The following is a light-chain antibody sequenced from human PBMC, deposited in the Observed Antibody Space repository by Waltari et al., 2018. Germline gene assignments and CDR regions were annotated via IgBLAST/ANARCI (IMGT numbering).Light chain of an antibody. CDR3: CSYAGSYTFV. CDR2: VVV. J-gene: IGLJ7*01. V-gene: IGLV2-11*01. Sequence: QSALTQPRSVSGSPGQSVTISCSGTSSDIGNYNFVSWYQQHPGNAPKLLIYVVVKRPSGVPDRFSGSKSGNTASLTISGLQTEDEGDYYCCSYAGSYTFVFGGGTQLTVL. CDR1: SSDIGNYNF.